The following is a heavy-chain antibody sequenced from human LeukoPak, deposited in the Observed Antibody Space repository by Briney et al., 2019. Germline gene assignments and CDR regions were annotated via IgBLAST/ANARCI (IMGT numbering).Heavy chain of an antibody. Sequence: ASVKVSCKASGYTFTSYGISWVRQAPGQGLEWMGWISAYNGNTNYAQKLQGRVTMTTDTSTSTAYMELRSLRSDGTAVYYCARRRGYSSGWLRGYFDYWSQGTLVTVSS. CDR1: GYTFTSYG. D-gene: IGHD6-19*01. V-gene: IGHV1-18*01. J-gene: IGHJ4*02. CDR3: ARRRGYSSGWLRGYFDY. CDR2: ISAYNGNT.